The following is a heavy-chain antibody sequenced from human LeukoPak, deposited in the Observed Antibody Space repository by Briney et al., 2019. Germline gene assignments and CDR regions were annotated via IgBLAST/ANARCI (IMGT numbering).Heavy chain of an antibody. J-gene: IGHJ5*02. D-gene: IGHD5-18*01. CDR1: GYTFTGYY. CDR3: ARASEYSYGSCFDP. CDR2: INPNSGGT. Sequence: ASVKVSCKASGYTFTGYYMHWVRRAPGQGLEWMGWINPNSGGTNYAQKFQGRVTMTRDTSISTAYMELSRLRSDDTAVYYCARASEYSYGSCFDPWGQGTLVTVSS. V-gene: IGHV1-2*02.